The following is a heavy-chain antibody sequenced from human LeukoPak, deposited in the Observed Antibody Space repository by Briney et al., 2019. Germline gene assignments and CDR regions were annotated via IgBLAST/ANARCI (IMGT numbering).Heavy chain of an antibody. CDR3: AISPSSGWYY. D-gene: IGHD6-19*01. CDR1: GYSFTSYW. V-gene: IGHV5-51*01. J-gene: IGHJ4*02. CDR2: IYPGDSDA. Sequence: GESLKISCKGSGYSFTSYWIGWVRQVPGKGLEGMGIIYPGDSDARYSPSFQGQVTISADKSISTAYLQWSSLKASDTAMYCCAISPSSGWYYWGQGTLVTVSS.